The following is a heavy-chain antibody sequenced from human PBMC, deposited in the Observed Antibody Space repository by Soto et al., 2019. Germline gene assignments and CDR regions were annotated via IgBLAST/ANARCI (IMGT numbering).Heavy chain of an antibody. CDR2: IYPGDPDT. D-gene: IGHD6-19*01. Sequence: PGESLKISCKGSGYSFTSYWIGWVRQMPGKGLEWMGIIYPGDPDTRYSPSFQGQVAISADKSISTAYLQWSSLKASDTAMYYCARFSIAVAGTPDYGMDVWGQGTTVTVSS. CDR3: ARFSIAVAGTPDYGMDV. J-gene: IGHJ6*02. V-gene: IGHV5-51*01. CDR1: GYSFTSYW.